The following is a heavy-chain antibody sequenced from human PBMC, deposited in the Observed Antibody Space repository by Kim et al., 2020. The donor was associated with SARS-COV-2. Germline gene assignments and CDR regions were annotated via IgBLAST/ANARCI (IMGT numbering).Heavy chain of an antibody. Sequence: GGSLRLSCAASGFTFSFYYMGWARQAPGKGLEWLANINHDGSVKAYVDSVKGRFTISRDNAKNSLFLQMNSLRVEDTAVYVCARDDTAGNIDYWGQGTLVTVSS. D-gene: IGHD3-10*01. CDR2: INHDGSVK. CDR3: ARDDTAGNIDY. J-gene: IGHJ4*02. V-gene: IGHV3-7*03. CDR1: GFTFSFYY.